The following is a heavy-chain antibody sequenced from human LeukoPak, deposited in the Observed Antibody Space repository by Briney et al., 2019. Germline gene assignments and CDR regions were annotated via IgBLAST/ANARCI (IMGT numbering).Heavy chain of an antibody. CDR2: IIPIFGTA. CDR1: GGTFSSYA. Sequence: SVKVSCKASGGTFSSYAISWVRQAPGQGLEWMGGIIPIFGTANYAQKFQGRVTITAGESTSTAYMELSSLRSEDTAVYYCARLRSDTFGGVIAYFDYWGQGTLVTVSS. V-gene: IGHV1-69*13. CDR3: ARLRSDTFGGVIAYFDY. D-gene: IGHD3-16*02. J-gene: IGHJ4*02.